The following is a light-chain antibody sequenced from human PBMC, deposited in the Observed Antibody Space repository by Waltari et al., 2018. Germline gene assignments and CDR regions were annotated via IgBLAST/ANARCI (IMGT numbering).Light chain of an antibody. CDR2: DTS. CDR3: QMYVRLPVT. CDR1: QSVGRA. Sequence: EIVLTQSPGTLALSPGERATLSCRASQSVGRALAWYQQKPGQAPRLLIYDTSTRATGIPDRFSGSGSGTDFSLTISRVEPVDFAVYYCQMYVRLPVTFGQGTKVEVK. J-gene: IGKJ1*01. V-gene: IGKV3-20*01.